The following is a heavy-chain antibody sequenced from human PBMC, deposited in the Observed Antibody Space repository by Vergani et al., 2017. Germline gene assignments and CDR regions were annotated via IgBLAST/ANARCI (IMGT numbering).Heavy chain of an antibody. D-gene: IGHD3-10*01. CDR3: ARGLKITI. Sequence: QVQLQQWGAGLLKPSETLSLTCAVYGGSFSGYYWSWIRQPPGKGLEWIGYIYYSGSTNYNPSLKSRVTISVDTSKNQFSLKLSSVTAADTAVYYCARGLKITIWGQGTLVTVSS. CDR2: IYYSGST. CDR1: GGSFSGYY. V-gene: IGHV4-34*01. J-gene: IGHJ4*02.